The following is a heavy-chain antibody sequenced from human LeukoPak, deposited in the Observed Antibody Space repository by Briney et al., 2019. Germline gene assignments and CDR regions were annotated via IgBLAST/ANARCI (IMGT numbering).Heavy chain of an antibody. V-gene: IGHV4-61*02. D-gene: IGHD3-9*01. J-gene: IGHJ6*03. CDR2: IYTSGST. Sequence: PSETLPLTCTVSGGSISSGSYYWSWIRQPAGKGLEWIGRIYTSGSTNYNPSLKSRVTISVDTSKNQFSLKLSSVTAADTAVYYCARAYDILTGYDVWGKGTTVTISS. CDR3: ARAYDILTGYDV. CDR1: GGSISSGSYY.